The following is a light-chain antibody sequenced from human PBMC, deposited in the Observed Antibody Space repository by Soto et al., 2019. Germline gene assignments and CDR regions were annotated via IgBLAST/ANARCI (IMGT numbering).Light chain of an antibody. Sequence: DIQMTQSPSSLSASVGDRVTITCRASQSINSHLNWYQQKPGKAPKLLIYAASSLEGGVPSRFSGSGSGTDFTLTISSLQPEDFATYYCQQLNTYPSTFGGGTKVDIK. CDR1: QSINSH. CDR3: QQLNTYPST. CDR2: AAS. V-gene: IGKV1-39*01. J-gene: IGKJ4*01.